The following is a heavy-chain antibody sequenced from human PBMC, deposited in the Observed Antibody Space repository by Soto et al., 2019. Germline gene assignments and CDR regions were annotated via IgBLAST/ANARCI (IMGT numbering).Heavy chain of an antibody. J-gene: IGHJ4*02. CDR3: ARDRSSSLYDYFDN. CDR2: IKQDGSEK. CDR1: GFTFSSYW. Sequence: GGSLRLSCAASGFTFSSYWMSWVRQAPGKGLEWVANIKQDGSEKYYVDSVKGRFTISRDNAKNSLYLQMNSLRAEDTAVYYCARDRSSSLYDYFDNWCQGTLVTVSS. D-gene: IGHD6-13*01. V-gene: IGHV3-7*03.